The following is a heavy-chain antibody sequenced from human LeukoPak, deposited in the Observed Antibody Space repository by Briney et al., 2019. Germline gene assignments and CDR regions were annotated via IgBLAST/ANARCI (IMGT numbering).Heavy chain of an antibody. D-gene: IGHD3-22*01. CDR2: ISGRGGST. V-gene: IGHV3-23*01. J-gene: IGHJ4*02. CDR1: GFTFSSYA. Sequence: GGSLRLSSAASGFTFSSYAMSWVRQAPGKGLEWVSAISGRGGSTYYADSGKGRFTIFRENSKNTLYLQMNSLRAEDTAVYYCAKDRPNYYGSNGHYYKLNGDCWGPGTLVTVSS. CDR3: AKDRPNYYGSNGHYYKLNGDC.